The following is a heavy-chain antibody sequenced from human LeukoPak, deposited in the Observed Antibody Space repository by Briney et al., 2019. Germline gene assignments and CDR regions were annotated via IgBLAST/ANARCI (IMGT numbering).Heavy chain of an antibody. CDR3: ARPSQYGSGTDYYFDS. V-gene: IGHV3-73*01. Sequence: GGSLKLSCAASGFIFSGSPMHWVRQASGKGLEWVGHIRNKANNYATIYAASVKGRFTISRDDSKNTAYLQMNSLRTEDTAVYYCARPSQYGSGTDYYFDSWGQGTLVTVSS. CDR2: IRNKANNYAT. CDR1: GFIFSGSP. J-gene: IGHJ4*02. D-gene: IGHD3-10*01.